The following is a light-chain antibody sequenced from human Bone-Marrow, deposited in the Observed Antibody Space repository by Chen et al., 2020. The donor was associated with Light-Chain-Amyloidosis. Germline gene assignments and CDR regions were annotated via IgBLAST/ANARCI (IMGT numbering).Light chain of an antibody. V-gene: IGLV3-21*02. J-gene: IGLJ3*02. CDR3: QVWDRSSDRPV. CDR2: DDS. CDR1: NIGSTS. Sequence: SHVPTQPCPVPAAPRQAAPIACGGNNIGSTSVHWYQQTPGQAPLLVVYDDSDRPSGIPERLSGSNSGNTATLAISRVEAGDEADYYCQVWDRSSDRPVFGGGTKLTVL.